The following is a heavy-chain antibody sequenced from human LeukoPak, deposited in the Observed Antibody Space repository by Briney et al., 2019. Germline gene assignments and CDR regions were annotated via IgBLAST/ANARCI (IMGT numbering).Heavy chain of an antibody. CDR2: IYGSGIT. D-gene: IGHD3-22*01. J-gene: IGHJ6*03. Sequence: SETLSLTCTVSGGSISSNYWSWIRQSAGTGLEWIGRIYGSGITDYNPSLKSRVTMSLDTSRKQFSLRLTSVTAADTAVYYCARLEFYDSTGYSPGYYMDVWGKGTTVSVFS. V-gene: IGHV4-4*07. CDR3: ARLEFYDSTGYSPGYYMDV. CDR1: GGSISSNY.